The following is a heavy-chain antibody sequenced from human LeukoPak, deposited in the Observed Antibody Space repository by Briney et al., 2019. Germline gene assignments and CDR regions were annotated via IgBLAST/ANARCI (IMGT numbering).Heavy chain of an antibody. V-gene: IGHV1-18*01. CDR2: ISAYNGNT. Sequence: ASVKVSCKASGYTFTSYGISWVRQAPGQGLERMGWISAYNGNTNYAQKFQGRVTMTEDTSTDTAYMEMSSLRSEDTAMYYCATRPNRNWYGSGNYYLYWGQGTLVTVSS. J-gene: IGHJ4*02. D-gene: IGHD3-10*01. CDR3: ATRPNRNWYGSGNYYLY. CDR1: GYTFTSYG.